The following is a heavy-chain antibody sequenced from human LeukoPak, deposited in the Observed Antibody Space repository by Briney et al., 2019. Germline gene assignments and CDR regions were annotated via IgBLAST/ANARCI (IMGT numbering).Heavy chain of an antibody. CDR1: GYSFTSYW. D-gene: IGHD3-3*01. CDR2: IYPGDSDT. CDR3: ARRVGFLEWHDYFDY. Sequence: GESLKISCKGSGYSFTSYWIGWVRQMPGKGLEWMGIIYPGDSDTRYSPSFQGQVTISADKSISTAYLQWSSLKASDTAMYYCARRVGFLEWHDYFDYWGQGTLVTVSS. V-gene: IGHV5-51*01. J-gene: IGHJ4*02.